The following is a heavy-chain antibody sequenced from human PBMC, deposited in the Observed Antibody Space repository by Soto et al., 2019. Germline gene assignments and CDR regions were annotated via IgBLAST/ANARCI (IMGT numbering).Heavy chain of an antibody. D-gene: IGHD3-22*01. Sequence: LSLTCTVSGGSISSSSYYWGWIRQPPGKGLEWIGSIYYSGSTYYNPSLKSRVTISVDTSKNQFSLKLSSVTAADTAVYYCARQYYYDSSGDYYYFDYWGEGTLVTVSS. CDR2: IYYSGST. CDR3: ARQYYYDSSGDYYYFDY. V-gene: IGHV4-39*01. CDR1: GGSISSSSYY. J-gene: IGHJ4*02.